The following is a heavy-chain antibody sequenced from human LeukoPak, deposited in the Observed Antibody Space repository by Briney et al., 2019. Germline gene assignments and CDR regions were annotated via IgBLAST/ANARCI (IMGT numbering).Heavy chain of an antibody. CDR2: ISAYNGNT. Sequence: ASVKVSCKASGYTFTSYGISWVRQAPGQGLEWMGWISAYNGNTNYAQKLQGRVTMTTGTSTSTAYMELRSLRSDDTAVYFCARAYSSSWYEANYYYGMDVWGQGTTVTVSS. CDR3: ARAYSSSWYEANYYYGMDV. CDR1: GYTFTSYG. V-gene: IGHV1-18*01. J-gene: IGHJ6*02. D-gene: IGHD6-13*01.